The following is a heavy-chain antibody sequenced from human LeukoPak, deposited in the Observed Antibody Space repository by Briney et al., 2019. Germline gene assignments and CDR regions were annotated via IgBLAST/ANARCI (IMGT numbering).Heavy chain of an antibody. Sequence: SVKVSCKASGFTFSGCAMQWLRQARGQRLEGIGWIVVGSGKKDYAQRFQERVTITTDMTTSTAYMELSSLRSEDTAVYYCAAGVGYTYGLSLGATALISDIWGQGTKVTVSA. CDR3: AAGVGYTYGLSLGATALISDI. J-gene: IGHJ3*02. CDR1: GFTFSGCA. V-gene: IGHV1-58*02. CDR2: IVVGSGKK. D-gene: IGHD5-18*01.